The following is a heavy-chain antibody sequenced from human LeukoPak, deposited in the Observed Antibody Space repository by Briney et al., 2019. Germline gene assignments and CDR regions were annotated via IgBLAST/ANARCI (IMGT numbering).Heavy chain of an antibody. CDR2: IYYSGST. V-gene: IGHV4-59*01. D-gene: IGHD3-10*01. CDR1: GGSISSYY. Sequence: SETLSLTCTVSGGSISSYYWSWIRQPPGKGLEWIGYIYYSGSTNYNPSLKSRVTISVDTSKNQFSLKLSSVTAADTAVYYCARVWSHYYYYMDVWGKGTTVTVSS. CDR3: ARVWSHYYYYMDV. J-gene: IGHJ6*03.